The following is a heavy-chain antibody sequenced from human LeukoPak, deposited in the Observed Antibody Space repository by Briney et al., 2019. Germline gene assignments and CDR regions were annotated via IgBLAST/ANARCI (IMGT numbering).Heavy chain of an antibody. V-gene: IGHV3-23*01. CDR1: GFTFSSYA. CDR3: AKGSGYSYGYGKFDP. CDR2: ISGSGGST. Sequence: PGGSLRLSCAASGFTFSSYAMSWVRQAPGKGLEWVSAISGSGGSTYYADSVKGRFTISRDNSKNTLYLQMNSLRAEDTAVYYCAKGSGYSYGYGKFDPWGQGTLVTVSS. D-gene: IGHD5-18*01. J-gene: IGHJ5*02.